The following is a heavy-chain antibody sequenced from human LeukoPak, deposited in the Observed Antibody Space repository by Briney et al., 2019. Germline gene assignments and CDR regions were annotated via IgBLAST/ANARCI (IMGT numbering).Heavy chain of an antibody. CDR1: GGSISSSSYY. CDR2: TYYSGST. D-gene: IGHD6-6*01. Sequence: SETLSLTCSVSGGSISSSSYYWGWIRQPPGKGLEWIGSTYYSGSTYYNPSLKSRVTISVDTSKNQFSLKVSSVTAADTAVYYCAREKYSPGAVDYWGQGSLVTVSS. J-gene: IGHJ4*02. V-gene: IGHV4-39*01. CDR3: AREKYSPGAVDY.